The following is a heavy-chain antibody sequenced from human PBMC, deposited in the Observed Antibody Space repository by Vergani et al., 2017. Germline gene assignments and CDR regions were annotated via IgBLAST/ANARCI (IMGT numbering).Heavy chain of an antibody. CDR2: ISGSGGST. D-gene: IGHD2-2*01. J-gene: IGHJ6*02. Sequence: EVQLLESGGGLVQPGGSLRLSCAASGFTFSSYAMSWVRQAPGKGLEWVSAISGSGGSTYYADSVKGRFTISSDNSTNTLFLQMNSLRAEDTAVYYCATQDPYQLPVEYYYYGMDVWGQGTTVTVSS. V-gene: IGHV3-23*01. CDR1: GFTFSSYA. CDR3: ATQDPYQLPVEYYYYGMDV.